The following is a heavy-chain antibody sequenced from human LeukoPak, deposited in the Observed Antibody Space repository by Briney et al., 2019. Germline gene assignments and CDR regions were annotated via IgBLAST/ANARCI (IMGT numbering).Heavy chain of an antibody. CDR3: ARGWGGFDS. J-gene: IGHJ5*01. V-gene: IGHV4-34*01. D-gene: IGHD3-16*01. CDR1: GGSFSGYY. CDR2: INHNGKT. Sequence: SETLSLTCGVHGGSFSGYYCNWIRQSPGKGLEWIGHINHNGKTNYNPSLKSRVTISADTSKNQFSLTLTSVTAADTAVYFCARGWGGFDSWGQGTLVTVSS.